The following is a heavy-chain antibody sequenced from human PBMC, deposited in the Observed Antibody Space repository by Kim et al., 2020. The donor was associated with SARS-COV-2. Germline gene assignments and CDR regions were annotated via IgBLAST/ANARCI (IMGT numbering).Heavy chain of an antibody. CDR2: INHGGTT. CDR3: ARGRYNQVNYWYFDL. CDR1: GGSFNDYF. D-gene: IGHD5-18*01. J-gene: IGHJ2*01. Sequence: SETLSLTCAVYGGSFNDYFWSWIRQPPTKGLEWVTEINHGGTTNYNPSLRSRATVSVDTSKNQFSLTLNSVTAADTAIYYCARGRYNQVNYWYFDLWGRGTQVTVSS. V-gene: IGHV4-34*01.